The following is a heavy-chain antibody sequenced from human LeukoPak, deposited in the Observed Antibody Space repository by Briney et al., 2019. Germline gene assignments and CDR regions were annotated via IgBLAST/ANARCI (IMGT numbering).Heavy chain of an antibody. CDR2: ISGSGGTT. V-gene: IGHV3-23*01. CDR1: GFTFSSYA. CDR3: ARVYCSGGSCYDQTFDY. D-gene: IGHD2-15*01. Sequence: GGSLRLSCAASGFTFSSYAMTWVRQAPGKGLEWVSSISGSGGTTYYADSAKGRFTISRDNSKNTLYLQMNSLRAEDTAVYYCARVYCSGGSCYDQTFDYWGQGTLVTVSS. J-gene: IGHJ4*02.